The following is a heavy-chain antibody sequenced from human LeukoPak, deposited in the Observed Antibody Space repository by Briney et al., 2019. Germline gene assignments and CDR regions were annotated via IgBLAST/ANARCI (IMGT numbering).Heavy chain of an antibody. J-gene: IGHJ4*02. CDR3: AKDDSGYYSEIPH. CDR1: GFTFSSYA. CDR2: ISGSGGST. V-gene: IGHV3-23*01. D-gene: IGHD3-22*01. Sequence: GGSLRLSCAASGFTFSSYAMSWVRQAPGKGLEWVSAISGSGGSTYYADSVKDRFTISRDNSKNTLYLQMNSLRAEDTAVYYCAKDDSGYYSEIPHWGQGTLVTVSS.